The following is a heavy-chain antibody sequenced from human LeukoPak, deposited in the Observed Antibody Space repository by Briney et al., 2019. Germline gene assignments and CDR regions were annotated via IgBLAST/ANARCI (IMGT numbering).Heavy chain of an antibody. Sequence: LSGGSLRLSCAASGFTFSSYGMSWVRQAPGKGLEWVSGISYSGGSIFYAESVKGRFTISRDNSKNTLYLQMNSLRAEDTAVYYCAFPNSGSYYSRSDYWGQGTLVTVSS. J-gene: IGHJ4*02. D-gene: IGHD3-10*01. CDR3: AFPNSGSYYSRSDY. CDR2: ISYSGGSI. CDR1: GFTFSSYG. V-gene: IGHV3-23*01.